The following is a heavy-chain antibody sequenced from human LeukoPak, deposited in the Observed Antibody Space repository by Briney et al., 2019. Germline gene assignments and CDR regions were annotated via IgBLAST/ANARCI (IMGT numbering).Heavy chain of an antibody. D-gene: IGHD4-23*01. CDR1: GFNFNAYG. V-gene: IGHV3-48*04. CDR2: LSDSGRAI. CDR3: ARLTGTTVVTPYFDYYYYYMDV. J-gene: IGHJ6*03. Sequence: PGGSLRLSCVASGFNFNAYGMNWVRQAPGKGLEWLAFLSDSGRAIHYADSVKGRFAISRDNAKNSLYLQMNSLRAEDTAVCYCARLTGTTVVTPYFDYYYYYMDVWGKGTTVTVSS.